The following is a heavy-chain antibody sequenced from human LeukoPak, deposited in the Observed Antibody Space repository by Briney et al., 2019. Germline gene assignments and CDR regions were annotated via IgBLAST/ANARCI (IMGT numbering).Heavy chain of an antibody. V-gene: IGHV3-23*01. CDR3: ARDRSRNYYDSSGLDY. CDR2: ISGSGGST. J-gene: IGHJ4*02. Sequence: GGSLRLSCAASGFTFSSYAMSWVRQAPGKGLEWVSAISGSGGSTYYADSVKGRFTISRDNSKNTLYLQMNSLRAEDTAVYYCARDRSRNYYDSSGLDYWGQGTLVTVSS. D-gene: IGHD3-22*01. CDR1: GFTFSSYA.